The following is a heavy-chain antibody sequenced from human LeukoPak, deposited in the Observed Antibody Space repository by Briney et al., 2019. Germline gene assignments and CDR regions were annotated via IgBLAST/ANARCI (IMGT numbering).Heavy chain of an antibody. CDR1: GFTFSSYA. Sequence: GGSLRLSCAASGFTFSSYAMSWVRQAPGKGLEWVSAISGSGGSTYYADSVKGRFTISRDNSKNTLYLQMNSLRAEDTAGYYCAKVGPRVRGPNYYGMDVWGQGTTVTVSS. CDR2: ISGSGGST. D-gene: IGHD3-10*01. V-gene: IGHV3-23*01. CDR3: AKVGPRVRGPNYYGMDV. J-gene: IGHJ6*02.